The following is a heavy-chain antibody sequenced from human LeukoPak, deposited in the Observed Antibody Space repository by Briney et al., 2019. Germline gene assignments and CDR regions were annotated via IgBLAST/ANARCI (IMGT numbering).Heavy chain of an antibody. J-gene: IGHJ4*02. CDR2: ISAYNGNT. Sequence: ASVKVSCKASGYTFTSYGISWVRQAPGQGLEWMGWISAYNGNTNYAQKFQGRVTMTRDTSTGTVYMELSSLRSEDTAVYYCARLPYDSSGYYLNYPDYWGQGTLVTVSS. CDR1: GYTFTSYG. D-gene: IGHD3-22*01. V-gene: IGHV1-18*01. CDR3: ARLPYDSSGYYLNYPDY.